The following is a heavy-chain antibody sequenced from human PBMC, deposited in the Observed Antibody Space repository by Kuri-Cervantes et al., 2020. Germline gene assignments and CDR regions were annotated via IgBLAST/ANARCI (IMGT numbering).Heavy chain of an antibody. J-gene: IGHJ5*02. CDR3: ARGALRRIAAAGTGDWFDP. V-gene: IGHV4-34*01. CDR1: GFTFSSYE. Sequence: GSLRLSCAASGFTFSSYEMNWVRQAPGKGLEWIGEINHSGSTYQNPSLKSRVTISVDTSKNQFSLKLSSVTAADTAVYYCARGALRRIAAAGTGDWFDPWGQGTLVTVSS. D-gene: IGHD6-13*01. CDR2: INHSGST.